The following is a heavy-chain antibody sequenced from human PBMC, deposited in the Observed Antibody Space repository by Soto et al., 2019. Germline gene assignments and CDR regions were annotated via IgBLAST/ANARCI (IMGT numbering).Heavy chain of an antibody. D-gene: IGHD4-17*01. CDR3: AKDRLHDYGYYVGDY. Sequence: EVQLLESGGGLVQPGGSLRLSCAASGFTFSSYAMSWVRQAPGKGLEWVSAISGSGGSTYYADSVKGRFTISRDNSKNTLYMQMNSLRAEDTAVYYCAKDRLHDYGYYVGDYWCQGTLVTVSS. J-gene: IGHJ4*02. CDR2: ISGSGGST. CDR1: GFTFSSYA. V-gene: IGHV3-23*01.